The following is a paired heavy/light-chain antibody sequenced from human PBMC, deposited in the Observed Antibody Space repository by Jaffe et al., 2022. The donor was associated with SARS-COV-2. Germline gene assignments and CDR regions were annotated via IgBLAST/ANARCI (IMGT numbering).Heavy chain of an antibody. V-gene: IGHV3-30-3*01. CDR3: ARDRRWLYHYYYYGMDV. D-gene: IGHD3-16*02. CDR1: GFTFSSYA. Sequence: QVQLVESGGGVVQPGRSLRLSCAASGFTFSSYAMHWVRQAPGKGLEWVAVISYDGSNKYYADSVKGRFTISRDNSKNTLYLQMNSLRAEDTAVYYCARDRRWLYHYYYYGMDVWGQGTTVTVSS. CDR2: ISYDGSNK. J-gene: IGHJ6*02.
Light chain of an antibody. J-gene: IGLJ1*01. CDR1: SSDVGGYNY. V-gene: IGLV2-11*01. Sequence: QSALTQPRSVSGSPGQSVTISCTGTSSDVGGYNYVSWYQQHPGKAPKLMIYDVSKRPSGVPDRFSGSKSGNTASLTISGLQAEDEADYYCCSYAGSYTSVFGTGTKVTVL. CDR3: CSYAGSYTSV. CDR2: DVS.